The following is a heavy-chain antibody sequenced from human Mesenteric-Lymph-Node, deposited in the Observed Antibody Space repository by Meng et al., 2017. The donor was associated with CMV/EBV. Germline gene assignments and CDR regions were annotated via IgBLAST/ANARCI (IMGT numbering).Heavy chain of an antibody. CDR1: GGSISSYY. J-gene: IGHJ3*02. V-gene: IGHV4-59*08. CDR2: IHYSGRT. D-gene: IGHD3-22*01. Sequence: SETLSLTCTVSGGSISSYYWSWIRQPPGKALEWIGYIHYSGRTNYNPSLKSRVTISVDTSKNQFSLKLSSVTAADTAVHYCARSYYYDRSGDGDGFDIWGQGTMVTVSS. CDR3: ARSYYYDRSGDGDGFDI.